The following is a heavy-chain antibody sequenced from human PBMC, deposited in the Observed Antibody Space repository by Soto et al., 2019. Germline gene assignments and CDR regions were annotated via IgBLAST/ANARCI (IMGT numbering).Heavy chain of an antibody. D-gene: IGHD6-19*01. CDR3: ARTSLKAVAGKIYYFDC. Sequence: HPGGSLRLSCAASGFTFSSYAMHWVRQAPGKGLEWVAVISYDGSNKYYADSVKGRFTISRDNSKNTLYLQMNSLRAEDTAVYYCARTSLKAVAGKIYYFDCWGQGTLVTVSS. J-gene: IGHJ4*02. CDR2: ISYDGSNK. V-gene: IGHV3-30-3*01. CDR1: GFTFSSYA.